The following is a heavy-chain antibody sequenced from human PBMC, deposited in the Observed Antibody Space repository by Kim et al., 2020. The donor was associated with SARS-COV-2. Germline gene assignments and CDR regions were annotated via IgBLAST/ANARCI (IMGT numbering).Heavy chain of an antibody. CDR3: TSLPSYSSSWRVVDY. V-gene: IGHV3-73*01. CDR2: IRSKANSYAT. D-gene: IGHD6-13*01. CDR1: GFTFSGSA. J-gene: IGHJ4*02. Sequence: GGSLRLSCAASGFTFSGSAMHWVRQASGKGLEWVGRIRSKANSYATAYAASVKGRFTISRDDSKNTAYLQMNSLKTEDTAVYYCTSLPSYSSSWRVVDYWGQGTLVTVSS.